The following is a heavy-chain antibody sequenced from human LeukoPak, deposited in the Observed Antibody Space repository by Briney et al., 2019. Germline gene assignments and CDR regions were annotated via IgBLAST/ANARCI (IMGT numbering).Heavy chain of an antibody. V-gene: IGHV4-31*03. J-gene: IGHJ4*02. CDR1: GGSISSGGYY. Sequence: SQTLSLTCTVSGGSISSGGYYWSWIRQHPGKGLEWTGYIYYSGSTYYNPSLKSRVTISVDTSKNQFSLKLSSVTAADTAVYYCASTYGSGSYPTLLWGQGTLVTVSS. CDR3: ASTYGSGSYPTLL. D-gene: IGHD3-10*01. CDR2: IYYSGST.